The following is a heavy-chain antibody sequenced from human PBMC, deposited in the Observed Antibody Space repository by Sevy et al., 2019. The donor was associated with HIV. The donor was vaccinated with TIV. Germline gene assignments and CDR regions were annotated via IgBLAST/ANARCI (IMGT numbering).Heavy chain of an antibody. CDR3: AREGIVVVPAAQIYYYGMDV. V-gene: IGHV3-21*01. D-gene: IGHD2-2*01. CDR1: GFTFSSYS. J-gene: IGHJ6*02. CDR2: ISSSSSYI. Sequence: GGSLRLSCAASGFTFSSYSMNWVRQAPGKGLEWVSSISSSSSYIYYADSVKGRFTISRDNAKNSLYLLMNSLRAEDTAVYYCAREGIVVVPAAQIYYYGMDVWGQGTTVTVSS.